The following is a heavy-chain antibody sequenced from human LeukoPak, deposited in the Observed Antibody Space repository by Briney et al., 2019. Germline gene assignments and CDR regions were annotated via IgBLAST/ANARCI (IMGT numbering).Heavy chain of an antibody. CDR1: GFTFSIYR. Sequence: GGSLRLSWEVTGFTFSIYRMHWVRHSPGEGLVWLSFINRYGDTTTYADSVRGRFTISRDNAKNTVFLQMTSLVAEDTAVYYCARASGYLNDLDFWGQGTLVSVSS. CDR2: INRYGDTT. J-gene: IGHJ4*02. CDR3: ARASGYLNDLDF. D-gene: IGHD3-3*01. V-gene: IGHV3-74*01.